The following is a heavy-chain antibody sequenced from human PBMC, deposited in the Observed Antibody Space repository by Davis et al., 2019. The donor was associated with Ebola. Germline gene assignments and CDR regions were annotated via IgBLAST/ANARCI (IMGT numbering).Heavy chain of an antibody. V-gene: IGHV1-58*02. CDR2: IVVGSGNT. D-gene: IGHD1-14*01. J-gene: IGHJ4*02. CDR1: GYTFTSYA. Sequence: SVKVSCKASGYTFTSYAIQWVRQARGQRLEWIGWIVVGSGNTNYAQKFQGRVTITRDMSTSTSYVDLTNLRSEDTAVYYCAASAGTVGKFDYWGQGTLVTVSS. CDR3: AASAGTVGKFDY.